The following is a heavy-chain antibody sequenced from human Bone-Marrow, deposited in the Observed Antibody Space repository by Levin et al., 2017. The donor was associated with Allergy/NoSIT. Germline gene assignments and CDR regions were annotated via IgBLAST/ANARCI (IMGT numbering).Heavy chain of an antibody. CDR1: GFTFSTYD. V-gene: IGHV3-13*01. Sequence: GGSLRLSCAASGFTFSTYDMHWVRQATGKGLEWVSAITTAGDTYYADSVKGRFTISRENAKNSLYLQTNSLRAGDTALYFCARGYFGSAIYYYYSYGMDVWGQGTTVTVSS. CDR3: ARGYFGSAIYYYYSYGMDV. D-gene: IGHD3-10*01. J-gene: IGHJ6*02. CDR2: ITTAGDT.